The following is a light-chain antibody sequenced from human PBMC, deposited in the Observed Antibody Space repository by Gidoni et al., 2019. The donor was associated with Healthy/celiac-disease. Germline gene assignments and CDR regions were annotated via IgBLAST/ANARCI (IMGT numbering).Light chain of an antibody. CDR2: DAS. CDR1: QIVSSY. V-gene: IGKV3-11*01. CDR3: QQRSNWPLT. Sequence: EIVLTQSPATLSLSPGERATLSCRASQIVSSYLAWYQQKPGQAPRLLIYDASNRATGIPARFSGSVSGTDFTLTISSLEPEDFAVYYCQQRSNWPLTFGPGTKVDIK. J-gene: IGKJ3*01.